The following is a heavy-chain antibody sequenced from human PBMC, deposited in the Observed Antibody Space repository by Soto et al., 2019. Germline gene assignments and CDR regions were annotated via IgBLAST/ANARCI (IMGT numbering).Heavy chain of an antibody. J-gene: IGHJ4*02. V-gene: IGHV1-46*01. D-gene: IGHD1-26*01. CDR3: ARDIVGATKEGIFDF. CDR1: GYTFTSYY. Sequence: QVQLVQSGAEVKKPGASVKVSCKASGYTFTSYYMHWVRQAPGQGLEWMGIINPSGGSTSYAQKFQGRVTMTRDTSTSTVYMERSSLRSEDTAVYYGARDIVGATKEGIFDFWGQGTLVTVSS. CDR2: INPSGGST.